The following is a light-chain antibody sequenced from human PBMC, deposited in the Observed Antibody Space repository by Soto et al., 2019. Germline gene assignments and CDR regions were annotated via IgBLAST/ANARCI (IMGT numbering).Light chain of an antibody. J-gene: IGKJ1*01. CDR3: QQYNSYSL. CDR2: DAS. V-gene: IGKV1-5*01. CDR1: QGISSA. Sequence: DIQMTQSPSTLSASVGDRVTITCRASQGISSALAWYQQKPGKAPKLLIYDASSLESGVPSRFSGSGSGTEFTLTISSLQPDDFATYYCQQYNSYSLFGQGTKVDIK.